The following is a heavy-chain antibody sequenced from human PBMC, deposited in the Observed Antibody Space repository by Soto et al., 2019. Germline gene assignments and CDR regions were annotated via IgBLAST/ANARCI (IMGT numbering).Heavy chain of an antibody. CDR1: GGSLSTYY. Sequence: PSETLSLTCGISGGSLSTYYSAWIRQPPGKGLEWIGGIYHTGGTIYNPSLKSRVIISLDISKNQFSLKLASVTAADTAMYYCARASTVWLQSPAPLGHWGQGMLVTV. J-gene: IGHJ4*02. CDR3: ARASTVWLQSPAPLGH. V-gene: IGHV4-34*01. CDR2: IYHTGGT. D-gene: IGHD3-16*01.